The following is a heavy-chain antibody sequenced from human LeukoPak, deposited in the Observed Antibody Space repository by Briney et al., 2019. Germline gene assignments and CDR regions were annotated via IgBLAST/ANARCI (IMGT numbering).Heavy chain of an antibody. CDR2: IRYDGSNK. D-gene: IGHD1-26*01. CDR1: GFTFSIYD. CDR3: AKAQWFSGTFPHFDF. V-gene: IGHV3-30*02. Sequence: GGSLRLSCAASGFTFSIYDIHWVRQAPGKGLEWVAFIRYDGSNKDYADSVKGRFTISRDNSKNTVFLHMNSLRAEDTAVYYCAKAQWFSGTFPHFDFRGQGALVTVSS. J-gene: IGHJ4*02.